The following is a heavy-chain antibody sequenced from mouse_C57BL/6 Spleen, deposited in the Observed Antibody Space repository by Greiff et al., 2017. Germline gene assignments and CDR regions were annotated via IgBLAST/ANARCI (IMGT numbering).Heavy chain of an antibody. CDR1: GYAFSSSW. J-gene: IGHJ2*01. CDR2: IYPGDGDT. Sequence: QVQLQQSGPELVKPGASVKISCKASGYAFSSSWMNWVKQRPGKGLEWIGRIYPGDGDTNYNGKFKGKATLTADKSSSTAYMQLSSLTAEDSAVDFGARSPGGYTYYLDYWGQGTTLTVSS. CDR3: ARSPGGYTYYLDY. D-gene: IGHD2-2*01. V-gene: IGHV1-82*01.